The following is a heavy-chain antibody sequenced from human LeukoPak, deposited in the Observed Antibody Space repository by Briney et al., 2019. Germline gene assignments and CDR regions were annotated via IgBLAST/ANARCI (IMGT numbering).Heavy chain of an antibody. J-gene: IGHJ4*02. V-gene: IGHV4-59*01. CDR2: IYYTGTT. CDR3: AGAPDRHFFDY. Sequence: SETLSLTCTVSSGSISSYYWSWIRQPPGKGLEYIGHIYYTGTTDYNPSLKSRVTMSVDTSKNQFSLRLISVTASDTAVYFCAGAPDRHFFDYWGQGTLAGVSS. CDR1: SGSISSYY.